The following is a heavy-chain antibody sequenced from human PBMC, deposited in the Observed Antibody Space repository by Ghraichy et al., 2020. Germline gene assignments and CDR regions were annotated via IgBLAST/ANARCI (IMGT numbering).Heavy chain of an antibody. Sequence: SETLSLTCAVYGRSFSDYYWSWIRQPPGKGLEWIGEINHRGTTKYNPSLKSRLTMSLDTAKNQFSLKLSSVTAADTAVYYCARGLVVRGVKQVWFDPWGQGTLVTVSS. J-gene: IGHJ5*02. CDR1: GRSFSDYY. CDR3: ARGLVVRGVKQVWFDP. CDR2: INHRGTT. V-gene: IGHV4-34*01. D-gene: IGHD3-10*01.